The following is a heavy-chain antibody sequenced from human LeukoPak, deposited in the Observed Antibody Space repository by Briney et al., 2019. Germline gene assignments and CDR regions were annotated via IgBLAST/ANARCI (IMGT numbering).Heavy chain of an antibody. CDR3: AGSYCGGDCYSYSDGMDV. V-gene: IGHV4-30-4*01. D-gene: IGHD2-21*02. J-gene: IGHJ6*02. CDR2: IYYSGST. Sequence: SETLSLTCTVSGGSISSGDYYWSWIRQPPGKGLEWIGYIYYSGSTYYNPYLKSRVTISVDTSKNQFSLKLSYVTAADMAVYYCAGSYCGGDCYSYSDGMDVWDQGTTVTVSS. CDR1: GGSISSGDYY.